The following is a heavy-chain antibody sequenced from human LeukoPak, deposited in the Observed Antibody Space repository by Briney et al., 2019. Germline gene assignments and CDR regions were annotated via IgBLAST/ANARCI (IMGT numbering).Heavy chain of an antibody. V-gene: IGHV1-46*01. J-gene: IGHJ4*02. CDR1: GYTFTSYY. Sequence: ASVKVSCKATGYTFTSYYMHWVRQAPGQGPEWMGIINPGGGSTSHAQKFQGRVTMTRDTSTSTVYMDLSSLRSEDTAVYYCARETVAGPLGRVPGLGYWGQGTLVTVSS. CDR3: ARETVAGPLGRVPGLGY. CDR2: INPGGGST. D-gene: IGHD6-19*01.